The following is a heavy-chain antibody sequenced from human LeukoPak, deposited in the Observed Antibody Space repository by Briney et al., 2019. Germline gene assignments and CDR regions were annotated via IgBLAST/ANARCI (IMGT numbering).Heavy chain of an antibody. CDR3: ARGGTSGYSSTRHFWGGNYYFDY. V-gene: IGHV3-7*01. CDR2: INQDGSEK. CDR1: GFTFDDYW. Sequence: GGSLRLSCGASGFTFDDYWMSWDRQAPGQGLEWVANINQDGSEKYYLDSAKGRFTISRDNARNSLYLQVNSLRAEDTAVYYCARGGTSGYSSTRHFWGGNYYFDYWGQGSLVTVSS. J-gene: IGHJ4*02. D-gene: IGHD2-2*01.